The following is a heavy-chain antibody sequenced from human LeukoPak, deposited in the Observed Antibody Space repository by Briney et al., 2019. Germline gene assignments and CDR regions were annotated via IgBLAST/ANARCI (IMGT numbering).Heavy chain of an antibody. CDR1: GFIVGSNH. D-gene: IGHD5-24*01. CDR2: IYDTGTT. V-gene: IGHV3-53*01. J-gene: IGHJ4*02. CDR3: ARDRDGYNYGLDY. Sequence: GGSLRLSCAVSGFIVGSNHLAWVRQAPGKGLECVSSIYDTGTTFFADSVKGRFTISRDNSKNTLYLQMNSLRAEDTAVYYCARDRDGYNYGLDYWGQGTLVTVSS.